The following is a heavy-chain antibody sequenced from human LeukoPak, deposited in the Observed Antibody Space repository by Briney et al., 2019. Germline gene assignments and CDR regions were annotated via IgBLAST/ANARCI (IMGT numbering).Heavy chain of an antibody. CDR1: GFTFSSYA. V-gene: IGHV3-30*02. CDR2: IRYDGSNK. J-gene: IGHJ4*02. CDR3: AKDTVKIVVVPAGHFDY. Sequence: GGNLRLSCAASGFTFSSYAMHWVRQAPGKGLEWVACIRYDGSNKYYADSVKGRFTISRDNSKNTLYLQMNSLRAEDTAVYYCAKDTVKIVVVPAGHFDYWGQGTLVTVSS. D-gene: IGHD2-2*01.